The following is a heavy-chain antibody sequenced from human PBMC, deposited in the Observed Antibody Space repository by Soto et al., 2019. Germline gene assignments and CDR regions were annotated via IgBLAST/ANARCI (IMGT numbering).Heavy chain of an antibody. Sequence: EVQLVESGGGLVQPGGSLRLYCAASGFTFSSFWMSWVRQVPGKGLEWVGNIKPDGSEQWYLDSVKGRFSISRDNAKKSLYLQMNSLRAEDTAVYYCGGGLVVHGALLDHWGQGTLVTVSS. CDR3: GGGLVVHGALLDH. D-gene: IGHD2-15*01. CDR2: IKPDGSEQ. J-gene: IGHJ4*02. CDR1: GFTFSSFW. V-gene: IGHV3-7*01.